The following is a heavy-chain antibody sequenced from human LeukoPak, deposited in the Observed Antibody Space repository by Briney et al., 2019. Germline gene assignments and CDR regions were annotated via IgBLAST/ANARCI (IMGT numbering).Heavy chain of an antibody. CDR2: ISAYNGNT. CDR3: ARMDTAMVTFDYFDY. D-gene: IGHD5-18*01. CDR1: GSPFTSSG. J-gene: IGHJ4*02. Sequence: VASVKVSCKASGSPFTSSGISWVRQAPGQGLEWMGWISAYNGNTNYAQKLQGRVTMPTGTSTSTAYMELRSLRSDDTAVYYCARMDTAMVTFDYFDYWGQGTLVTVSS. V-gene: IGHV1-18*04.